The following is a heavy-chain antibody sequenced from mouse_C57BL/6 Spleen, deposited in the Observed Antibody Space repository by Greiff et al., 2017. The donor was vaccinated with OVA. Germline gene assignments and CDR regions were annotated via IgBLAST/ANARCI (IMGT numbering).Heavy chain of an antibody. CDR2: ISYDGSN. Sequence: EVKLQESGPGLVKPSQSLSLTCSVTGYSITSGYYWNWIRQFPGNKLEWMGYISYDGSNKYNPSLKNRISITRDTSKNQFFLKLNSVTTEDTATYDCARSYDGYYPYAMDYWGQGTSVTVSS. V-gene: IGHV3-6*01. CDR1: GYSITSGYY. D-gene: IGHD2-3*01. J-gene: IGHJ4*01. CDR3: ARSYDGYYPYAMDY.